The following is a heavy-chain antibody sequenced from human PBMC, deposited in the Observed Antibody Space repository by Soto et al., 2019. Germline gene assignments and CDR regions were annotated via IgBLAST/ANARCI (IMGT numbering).Heavy chain of an antibody. V-gene: IGHV3-74*03. CDR3: VRGGSANYYGLFDS. Sequence: EVQLVESGGGLVQPGGSLRLSCAASGFTFSSYWMHWGRQVPGKGLLWVSRIKSDASTIMYADSVKGRFTTSRDNAKYTLYLQVNSLRPEDTAVYYCVRGGSANYYGLFDSWGQGTLVTVSS. CDR1: GFTFSSYW. CDR2: IKSDASTI. J-gene: IGHJ4*02. D-gene: IGHD1-26*01.